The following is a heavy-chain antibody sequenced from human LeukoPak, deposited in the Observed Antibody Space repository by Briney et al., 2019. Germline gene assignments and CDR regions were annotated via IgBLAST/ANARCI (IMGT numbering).Heavy chain of an antibody. CDR1: GFTFSNAW. CDR3: AKDYDSGAFDI. D-gene: IGHD4-17*01. CDR2: IKSKTDGGTT. Sequence: PGGSLRLSCAASGFTFSNAWMSWVRQAPGKGLEWVGRIKSKTDGGTTDYAAPVKGRFTISRDDSKNTLYLQMNSLRAEDTAVYYCAKDYDSGAFDIWGQGTMVTVSS. J-gene: IGHJ3*02. V-gene: IGHV3-15*01.